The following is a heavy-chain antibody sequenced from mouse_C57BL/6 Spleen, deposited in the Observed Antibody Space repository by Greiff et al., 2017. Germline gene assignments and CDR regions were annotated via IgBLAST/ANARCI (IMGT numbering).Heavy chain of an antibody. CDR1: GYAFSSYW. CDR2: IYPGDGDT. CDR3: ARGDSSGPYYAMDY. Sequence: QVTLKESGAELVKPGASVKISCKASGYAFSSYWMNWVKQRPGKGLEWIGQIYPGDGDTNYNGKFKGKATLTADKSSSTAYMQLSSLTSEDSAVYFCARGDSSGPYYAMDYWGQGTSVTVSS. J-gene: IGHJ4*01. D-gene: IGHD3-2*02. V-gene: IGHV1-80*01.